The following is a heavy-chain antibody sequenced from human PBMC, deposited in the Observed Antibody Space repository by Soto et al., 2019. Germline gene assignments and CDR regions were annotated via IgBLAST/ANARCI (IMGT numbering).Heavy chain of an antibody. CDR1: GFSLTNARMG. V-gene: IGHV2-26*01. CDR3: ARIDFPNSYKWFDP. J-gene: IGHJ5*02. CDR2: IFSNDEK. D-gene: IGHD2-21*02. Sequence: QVTLKESGPVLVKHTETLTLTCTVSGFSLTNARMGVSWIRQPPGKALEWLAHIFSNDEKTYRTSLKSRLTISKDTSNRQVVLRMPNMDPVDTATYYCARIDFPNSYKWFDPWGQGTLVTVSS.